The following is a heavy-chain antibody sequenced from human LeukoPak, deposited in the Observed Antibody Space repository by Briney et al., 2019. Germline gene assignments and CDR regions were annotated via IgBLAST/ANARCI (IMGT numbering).Heavy chain of an antibody. CDR2: IYSGGGT. J-gene: IGHJ4*02. V-gene: IGHV3-53*01. Sequence: GGSLRLSCATSGFSFTDYPMSWVRQAPGKGLEWVSLIYSGGGTYYADSVKGRFTISRDISKNTLYLQMNSLRAEDTAVYYCATSPNWGSPYYWGQGTLVTVSS. CDR1: GFSFTDYP. D-gene: IGHD7-27*01. CDR3: ATSPNWGSPYY.